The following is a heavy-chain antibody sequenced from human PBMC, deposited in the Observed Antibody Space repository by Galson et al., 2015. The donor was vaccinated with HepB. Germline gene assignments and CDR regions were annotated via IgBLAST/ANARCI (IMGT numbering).Heavy chain of an antibody. V-gene: IGHV1-3*01. J-gene: IGHJ6*02. CDR1: GYTFTSYA. CDR3: ARGGGTTVLHYYYYGMDV. Sequence: SVKVSCKASGYTFTSYAMHWVRQAPGQRLEWMGWINAGNGSTKYSQKFQGRVTITRDTSASTAYMELSSLRSEDTAVYYCARGGGTTVLHYYYYGMDVWGQGTTVTVSS. D-gene: IGHD4-17*01. CDR2: INAGNGST.